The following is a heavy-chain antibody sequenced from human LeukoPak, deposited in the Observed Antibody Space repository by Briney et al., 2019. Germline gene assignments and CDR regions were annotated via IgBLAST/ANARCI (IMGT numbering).Heavy chain of an antibody. CDR1: GFTFSSYW. D-gene: IGHD3-3*01. J-gene: IGHJ3*02. V-gene: IGHV3-7*01. Sequence: GGSLRLSCAASGFTFSSYWMSWVRQAPGKGLEWVANIKQDGSEKYYVDSAKGRFTISRDNAKNSLYLQMNSLRAEDTAVYYCARDLSYYDFWSGYQERGAFDIWGQGTMVTVSS. CDR3: ARDLSYYDFWSGYQERGAFDI. CDR2: IKQDGSEK.